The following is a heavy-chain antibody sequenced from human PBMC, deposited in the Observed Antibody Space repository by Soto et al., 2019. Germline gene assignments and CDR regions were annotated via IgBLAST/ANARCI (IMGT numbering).Heavy chain of an antibody. D-gene: IGHD3-9*01. V-gene: IGHV1-8*02. CDR2: MNPNSGNT. CDR3: ARGDWFGNWVDP. Sequence: QVQLVQSGSEVKKPGASVKVSCKSFGYSFTSFDVHCVRQASGQGLEWMGWMNPNSGNTDYAQRFQGRVTMTRNTSINTAYMELNSLTSDDTAVYYCARGDWFGNWVDPWGQGTLVTVSS. CDR1: GYSFTSFD. J-gene: IGHJ5*02.